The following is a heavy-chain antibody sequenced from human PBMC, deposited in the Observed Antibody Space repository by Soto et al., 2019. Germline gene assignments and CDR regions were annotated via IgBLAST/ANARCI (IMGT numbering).Heavy chain of an antibody. D-gene: IGHD5-18*01. V-gene: IGHV3-15*01. CDR3: TTDIQLWALFDY. J-gene: IGHJ4*02. CDR2: IKSKTDGGTT. Sequence: KSGGSLRLSCAASGFTFSNAWMSWVRQAPGKGLEWVGRIKSKTDGGTTDYAAPVKGRFTISRDDSKNTLYLQMNSLKTEDTAVYYCTTDIQLWALFDYWGQGTLVTVSS. CDR1: GFTFSNAW.